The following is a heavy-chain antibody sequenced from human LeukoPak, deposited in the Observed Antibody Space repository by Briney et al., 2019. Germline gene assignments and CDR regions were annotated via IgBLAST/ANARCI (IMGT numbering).Heavy chain of an antibody. J-gene: IGHJ4*02. CDR1: GYSFTNYW. Sequence: GESLEISCKGSGYSFTNYWIGWVRQMPGKGLEWMGRIDPSDSYTSYSPSFQGHVTISADKSISTAYVQWSSLKASDTAMYYCARHDPIAAALLDYWGQGTLVTVSS. CDR3: ARHDPIAAALLDY. D-gene: IGHD6-13*01. V-gene: IGHV5-10-1*01. CDR2: IDPSDSYT.